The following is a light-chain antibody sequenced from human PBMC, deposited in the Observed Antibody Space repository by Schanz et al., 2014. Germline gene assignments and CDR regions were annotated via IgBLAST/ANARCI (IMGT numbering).Light chain of an antibody. CDR2: GAS. V-gene: IGKV3-20*01. CDR3: QQYNNWPRT. J-gene: IGKJ2*01. Sequence: EIVLTQSPGTLSLSPGERATLSCRASQGVTSRYLAWYQQKPGQAPRLLIYGASSRATGIPDRFSGSGSGTDFTLTISSLQSEDFAVYYCQQYNNWPRTFGQGTKLEI. CDR1: QGVTSRY.